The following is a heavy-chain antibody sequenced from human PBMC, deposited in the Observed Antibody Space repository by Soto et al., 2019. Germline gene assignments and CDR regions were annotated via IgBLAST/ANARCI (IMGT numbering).Heavy chain of an antibody. CDR1: GGSFSGYY. Sequence: SETLSLTVAVYGGSFSGYYWSWIRQPPGKGLGWIGEINHSGSTNYTPSLKSRVTISVDTSKNQFSLKLSSVTAADTTVYYCARYYYDYIWGSYRPDAFDIWGQATMVTV. D-gene: IGHD3-16*02. CDR2: INHSGST. J-gene: IGHJ3*02. CDR3: ARYYYDYIWGSYRPDAFDI. V-gene: IGHV4-34*01.